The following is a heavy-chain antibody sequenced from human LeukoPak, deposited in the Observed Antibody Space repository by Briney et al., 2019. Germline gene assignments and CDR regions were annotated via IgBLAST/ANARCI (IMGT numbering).Heavy chain of an antibody. CDR2: ISSSGGTI. CDR3: ARDGDLTPAVPFDY. J-gene: IGHJ4*02. CDR1: GFTFSTYE. D-gene: IGHD6-25*01. V-gene: IGHV3-48*03. Sequence: GGSLRLSCAASGFTFSTYEMNWVRQAPGKGLEWVSYISSSGGTIYYADSEKGRFTISRDNAKDSLYLQMNSLRAEDTAVYYCARDGDLTPAVPFDYWGQGTLVTVSS.